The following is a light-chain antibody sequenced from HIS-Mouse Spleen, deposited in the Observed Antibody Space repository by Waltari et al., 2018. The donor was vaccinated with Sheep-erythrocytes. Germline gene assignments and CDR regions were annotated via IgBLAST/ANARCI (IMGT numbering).Light chain of an antibody. J-gene: IGLJ3*02. Sequence: QSVLTQPPSVSEAPRQRVTISCSGSSSNIGTNSVHWYQQLPGKAPKLLMYYDDLLPSGVSDRFSGSKSGTSASLAISGLQSEDEADYYCAAWDDSLNGWVFGGGTKLTVL. CDR3: AAWDDSLNGWV. CDR2: YDD. CDR1: SSNIGTNS. V-gene: IGLV1-36*01.